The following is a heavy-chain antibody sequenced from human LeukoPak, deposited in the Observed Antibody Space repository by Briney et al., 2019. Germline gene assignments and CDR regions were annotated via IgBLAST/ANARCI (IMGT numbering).Heavy chain of an antibody. J-gene: IGHJ4*02. CDR1: GFTFSSYS. D-gene: IGHD1-26*01. CDR3: ARDSGSYTFDY. CDR2: ISSSCSYI. V-gene: IGHV3-21*01. Sequence: GGSLRLSCAASGFTFSSYSMNWVRQAPGKGLEWVSSISSSCSYIYYADSVKGRFTISRDNAKNSLYLQMNSLRAEDTAVYYCARDSGSYTFDYWGQGTLVTVSS.